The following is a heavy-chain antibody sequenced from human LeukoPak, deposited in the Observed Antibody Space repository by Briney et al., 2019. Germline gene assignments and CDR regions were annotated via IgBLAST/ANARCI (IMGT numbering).Heavy chain of an antibody. CDR1: GFTFSSYG. V-gene: IGHV3-23*01. CDR3: AKGGGYCSSTGCYPYFDY. D-gene: IGHD2-2*01. Sequence: GGSLRLSCAASGFTFSSYGMSWVRQAPGKGLEWVSAVSGSGGSTYYADSVKGRFTISRDNSKNTLYLQMNSLRAEDTAVYYCAKGGGYCSSTGCYPYFDYWGQGTLVTVSS. CDR2: VSGSGGST. J-gene: IGHJ4*02.